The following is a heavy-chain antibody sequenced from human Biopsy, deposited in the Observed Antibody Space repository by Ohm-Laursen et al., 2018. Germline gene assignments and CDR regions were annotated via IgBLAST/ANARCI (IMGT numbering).Heavy chain of an antibody. CDR1: GYTFTDAA. CDR3: ARNRANDYVWGSYGDDN. J-gene: IGHJ4*02. Sequence: SVKVSCKVSGYTFTDAAITWVRQVGGQGFEWLGWISTKTGNTNFAQKFQGRITLTTDASTATAYMELRGLISDDTAVYYCARNRANDYVWGSYGDDNWGQGTLVTVSS. V-gene: IGHV1-18*01. D-gene: IGHD3-16*01. CDR2: ISTKTGNT.